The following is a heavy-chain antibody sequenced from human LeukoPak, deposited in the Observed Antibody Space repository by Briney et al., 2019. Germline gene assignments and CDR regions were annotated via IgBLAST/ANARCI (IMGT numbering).Heavy chain of an antibody. V-gene: IGHV1-24*01. CDR1: GYTLTELS. J-gene: IGHJ5*02. Sequence: ASVKVSCKVSGYTLTELSMHWVRQAPGKGLEWMGGFDPEEGETIYAQKFRGRVTMTEDTPTDTAYMELSSLRSEDTAVYYCATDRVRRHDKGFLDWLDPWGQGTLVTVSS. CDR2: FDPEEGET. D-gene: IGHD3-3*01. CDR3: ATDRVRRHDKGFLDWLDP.